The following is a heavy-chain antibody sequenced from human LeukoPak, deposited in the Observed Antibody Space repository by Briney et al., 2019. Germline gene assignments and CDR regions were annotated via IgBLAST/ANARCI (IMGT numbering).Heavy chain of an antibody. CDR2: ISSSSTM. Sequence: GGSLRLSCAASGFTFSSYNMNWVRQAPGKGLEWVSYISSSSTMSYADSVEGRFTISRDNAKNSLYLQMNSLRAEDTAVYYCARINSGRHLGDAFDIWGQGTTVTVSS. V-gene: IGHV3-48*01. CDR1: GFTFSSYN. D-gene: IGHD1-26*01. J-gene: IGHJ3*02. CDR3: ARINSGRHLGDAFDI.